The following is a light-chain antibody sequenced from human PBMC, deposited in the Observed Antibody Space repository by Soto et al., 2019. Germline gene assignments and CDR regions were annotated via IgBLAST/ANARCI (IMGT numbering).Light chain of an antibody. CDR1: SSDVGGHNY. CDR2: DVS. CDR3: CSYTFSSTYV. V-gene: IGLV2-14*01. Sequence: QSALTQPASVSGSPGQSITISCIGTSSDVGGHNYVSWYRQYPGKAPKLIIYDVSNRPSGVSNRFSGSKSGNTASLTISGLQPEDEADYFCCSYTFSSTYVFGTGTKPTVL. J-gene: IGLJ1*01.